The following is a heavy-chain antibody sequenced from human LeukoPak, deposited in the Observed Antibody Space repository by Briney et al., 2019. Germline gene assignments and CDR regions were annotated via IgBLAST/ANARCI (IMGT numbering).Heavy chain of an antibody. Sequence: SETLSLTCTVSGGSISSSSYYWGRLRQPPGKGPEWIGSIYYSGSTYYNPSLKSRVTISVDTSKNQFSLKLSSVTAADTAVYYCASPTTMTTAIEYWGQGTLVTVSS. V-gene: IGHV4-39*01. D-gene: IGHD4-17*01. CDR3: ASPTTMTTAIEY. CDR1: GGSISSSSYY. J-gene: IGHJ4*02. CDR2: IYYSGST.